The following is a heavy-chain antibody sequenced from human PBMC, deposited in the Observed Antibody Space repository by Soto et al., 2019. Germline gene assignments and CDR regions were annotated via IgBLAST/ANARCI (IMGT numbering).Heavy chain of an antibody. D-gene: IGHD2-2*01. CDR3: ASFDCSSTSCYGDYYYGMDV. J-gene: IGHJ6*02. V-gene: IGHV1-69*13. Sequence: RASVKVSCKASGGTFSSYAISWVRQAPGQGLEWMGGIIPIFGTANYAQKFQGRVTITADESTSTAYMELSSLRSEDTAVYYCASFDCSSTSCYGDYYYGMDVWGQGTTVTVSS. CDR1: GGTFSSYA. CDR2: IIPIFGTA.